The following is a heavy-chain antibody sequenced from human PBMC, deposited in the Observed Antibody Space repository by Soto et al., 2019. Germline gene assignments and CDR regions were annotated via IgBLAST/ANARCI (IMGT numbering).Heavy chain of an antibody. CDR2: ISSSGSTI. J-gene: IGHJ4*02. Sequence: QVQLVESGGGLVKPGGSLRLSCAASGFTFSDYYMSWIRQAPGKGLEWVSYISSSGSTIYYADSVKGRLTISRDNAKNSLYLQMKSLRADDSAVYYCASWQYDYVWGSDPPHFDDWGQGTLVTVSS. D-gene: IGHD3-16*02. V-gene: IGHV3-11*01. CDR3: ASWQYDYVWGSDPPHFDD. CDR1: GFTFSDYY.